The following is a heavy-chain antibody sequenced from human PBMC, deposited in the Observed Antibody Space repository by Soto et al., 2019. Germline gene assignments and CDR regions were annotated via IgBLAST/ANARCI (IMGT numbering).Heavy chain of an antibody. CDR2: TYYRSKWHN. V-gene: IGHV6-1*01. Sequence: KQSQTLSLTCAISGDSVSSSSAAWNWIRQSPSRGLEWLGRTYYRSKWHNDYAVSVKSRITINPDTSKNQFSLQLKSVTPEDTAVYFCARDPSGSSWFTENWFDPWGQGTLVTVSS. CDR1: GDSVSSSSAA. D-gene: IGHD6-13*01. J-gene: IGHJ5*02. CDR3: ARDPSGSSWFTENWFDP.